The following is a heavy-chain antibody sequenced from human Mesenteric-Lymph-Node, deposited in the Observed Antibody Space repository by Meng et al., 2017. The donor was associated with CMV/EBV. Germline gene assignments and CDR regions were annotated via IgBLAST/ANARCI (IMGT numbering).Heavy chain of an antibody. V-gene: IGHV3-23*01. J-gene: IGHJ4*01. CDR1: GFTFSSYA. Sequence: GGSLRLSCAASGFTFSSYAMSWVRQDPGKGLEWVSTISGSGGSTYYADYVKGRYTISRDNSKNTLYLQMNSLRAEDTSVYYCAKGNGGSSSSWRLGYFDNWGHGTLVTVSS. CDR2: ISGSGGST. D-gene: IGHD6-13*01. CDR3: AKGNGGSSSSWRLGYFDN.